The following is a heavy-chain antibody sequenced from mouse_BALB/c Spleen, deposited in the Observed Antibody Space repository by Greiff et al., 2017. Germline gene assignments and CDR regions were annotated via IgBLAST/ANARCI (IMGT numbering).Heavy chain of an antibody. CDR2: ISYDGSN. CDR1: GYSITSGYY. J-gene: IGHJ2*01. CDR3: ARGGERIDY. V-gene: IGHV3-6*02. Sequence: EVQLQQSGPGLVKPSQSLSLTCSVTGYSITSGYYWNWIRQFPGNKLEWMGYISYDGSNNYNPSLKNRISITRDASKNQFFLKLNSVTTEDTATYYCARGGERIDYWGQGTTLTVSS.